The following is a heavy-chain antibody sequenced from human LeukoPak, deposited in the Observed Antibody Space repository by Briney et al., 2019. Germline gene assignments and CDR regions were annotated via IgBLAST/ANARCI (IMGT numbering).Heavy chain of an antibody. CDR3: ARSGQDGLGYWYFGL. CDR1: GGSISSSSYY. V-gene: IGHV3-11*01. D-gene: IGHD3/OR15-3a*01. CDR2: ISGSGTTT. Sequence: LSLTCTVSGGSISSSSYYWGWLREPPERGREGVSYISGSGTTTFCAASEKGRFTISSDNAKTSLYMQMNSLRADDTAVYYCARSGQDGLGYWYFGLWGRGNLVTGSS. J-gene: IGHJ2*01.